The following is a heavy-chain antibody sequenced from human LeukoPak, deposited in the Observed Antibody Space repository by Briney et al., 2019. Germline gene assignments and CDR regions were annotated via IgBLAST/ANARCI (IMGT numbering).Heavy chain of an antibody. D-gene: IGHD1-1*01. Sequence: SETLSLTCTVSGGSISSGYSWGWIRQPPGKGLAWTGSIYFSGTTYYNPSLKSRVTISVDTSRNQFSLKLNSVTAADTAIYYCVRHLGANTWMGNWFDPWGQGTLVAVSS. J-gene: IGHJ5*02. CDR2: IYFSGTT. V-gene: IGHV4-39*01. CDR1: GGSISSGYS. CDR3: VRHLGANTWMGNWFDP.